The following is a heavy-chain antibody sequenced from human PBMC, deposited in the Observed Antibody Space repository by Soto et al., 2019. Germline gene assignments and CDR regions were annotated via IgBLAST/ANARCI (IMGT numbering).Heavy chain of an antibody. Sequence: SETLSLTCAVYGGSFGGYYWSWIRQPPGKGLEWIGEINHSGSTNYNPSLKSRVTISVDTSKNQFSLKLSSVTAADTAVYYCARRRAARTGRYFDLWGRGTLVTVSS. CDR3: ARRRAARTGRYFDL. J-gene: IGHJ2*01. D-gene: IGHD6-6*01. V-gene: IGHV4-34*01. CDR1: GGSFGGYY. CDR2: INHSGST.